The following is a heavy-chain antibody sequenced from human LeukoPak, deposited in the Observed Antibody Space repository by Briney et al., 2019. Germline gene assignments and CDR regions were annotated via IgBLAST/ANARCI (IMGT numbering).Heavy chain of an antibody. CDR2: FYLEDGET. CDR3: ATGERLGLFDY. CDR1: GYTLTELS. V-gene: IGHV1-24*01. Sequence: ASVTVSCMVSGYTLTELSMHWVRQAPGKGLEGMGGFYLEDGETIYAQKFLGRVTMTEDTSTDTAYMELSSLRSEDTAVYYCATGERLGLFDYWGQGTLVTVPS. J-gene: IGHJ4*02. D-gene: IGHD1-26*01.